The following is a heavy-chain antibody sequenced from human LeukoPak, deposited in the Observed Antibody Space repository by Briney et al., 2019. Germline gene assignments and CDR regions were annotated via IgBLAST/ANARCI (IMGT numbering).Heavy chain of an antibody. V-gene: IGHV4-59*01. Sequence: SETLSLTCTVSGGSISSYYWSWIRQPPGKGLEWIGYIYYSGSTNYNPSLKSRVTISVDTSKNQFSLKLSSVTAADTAVYYCARSRSSYSSGTGFDSWGQGTLVTVSS. J-gene: IGHJ4*02. CDR1: GGSISSYY. D-gene: IGHD3-10*01. CDR2: IYYSGST. CDR3: ARSRSSYSSGTGFDS.